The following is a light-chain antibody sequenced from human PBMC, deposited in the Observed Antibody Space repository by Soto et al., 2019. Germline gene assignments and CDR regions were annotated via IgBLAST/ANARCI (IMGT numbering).Light chain of an antibody. J-gene: IGKJ1*01. CDR2: DAS. V-gene: IGKV1-5*01. Sequence: DIQMTQSPSTLSGSVGDRVTITCRASQTISSWLAWYQQKPGEAPKLLIYDASALPRGAPSRFSGSGSGTKFTLTIASLQPDDFATYYCQQYETFSGTFGPGTKVDIK. CDR3: QQYETFSGT. CDR1: QTISSW.